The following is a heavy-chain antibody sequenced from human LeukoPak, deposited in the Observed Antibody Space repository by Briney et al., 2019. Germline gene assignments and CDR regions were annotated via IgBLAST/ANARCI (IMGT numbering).Heavy chain of an antibody. Sequence: TGGSLRLSCAASGFTFSSYGMHWVRQAPGKGLEWVAVISYDGSNKYYADSVKGRFTISRDNSKNTLYLQMNSLRAEDTAVYYCAKDLIAVAGRDWYFDLWGRGTLVTVSS. CDR1: GFTFSSYG. J-gene: IGHJ2*01. CDR2: ISYDGSNK. D-gene: IGHD6-19*01. V-gene: IGHV3-30*18. CDR3: AKDLIAVAGRDWYFDL.